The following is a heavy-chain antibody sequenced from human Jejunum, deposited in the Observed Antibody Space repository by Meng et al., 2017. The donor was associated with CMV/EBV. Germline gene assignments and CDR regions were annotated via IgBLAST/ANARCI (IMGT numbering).Heavy chain of an antibody. CDR1: SSGTY. J-gene: IGHJ5*01. Sequence: SSGTYWGWIRQPPGKGLEWIGSFYASGRTHHNPALKSRVTISLDSSKKQFFLNVSSVTAADTAVYYCARAPADYWSDSWSAQCDSWGQGILVTVSS. CDR3: ARAPADYWSDSWSAQCDS. D-gene: IGHD3-3*01. CDR2: FYASGRT. V-gene: IGHV4-39*07.